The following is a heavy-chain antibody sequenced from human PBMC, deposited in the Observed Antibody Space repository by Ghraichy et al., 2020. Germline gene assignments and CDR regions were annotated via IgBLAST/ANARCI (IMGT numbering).Heavy chain of an antibody. CDR3: ARDWGCSSTSCYAFDI. J-gene: IGHJ3*02. V-gene: IGHV4-39*07. Sequence: SQTLSLTCTVSGGSISSSSYYWGWIRQPPGKGLEWIGSIYYSGSTYYNPSLKSRVTISVDTSKNQFSLKLSSVTAADTAVYYCARDWGCSSTSCYAFDIWGQGTMVTVSS. CDR1: GGSISSSSYY. D-gene: IGHD2-2*01. CDR2: IYYSGST.